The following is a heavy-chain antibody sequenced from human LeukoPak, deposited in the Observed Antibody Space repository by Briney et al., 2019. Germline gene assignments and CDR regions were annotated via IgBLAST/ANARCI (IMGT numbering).Heavy chain of an antibody. J-gene: IGHJ4*02. D-gene: IGHD3-3*02. CDR3: AKGASAGTFANY. Sequence: GGSLRLSCAASGLTFSSYDMNWVRQAPGKGLEWLSGIGGSGTRTYYADSVKGRFTVSRDNSENTLYMQMNSLRAEDTAVYYCAKGASAGTFANYWGQGTPVTVSS. V-gene: IGHV3-23*01. CDR1: GLTFSSYD. CDR2: IGGSGTRT.